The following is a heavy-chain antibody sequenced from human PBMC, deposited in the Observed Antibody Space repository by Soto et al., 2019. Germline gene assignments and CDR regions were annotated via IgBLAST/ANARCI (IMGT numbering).Heavy chain of an antibody. CDR3: AKDEYSSSSEYFQH. Sequence: GGSLRLSCAASGFTFSSYAMSWVRQAPGKGLEWVSAISGSGGSTYYADSVKGRFTISRDNSKNTLYLQMNSLRVEDTAVYYCAKDEYSSSSEYFQHWGQGTLVTVSS. D-gene: IGHD6-6*01. CDR2: ISGSGGST. V-gene: IGHV3-23*01. CDR1: GFTFSSYA. J-gene: IGHJ1*01.